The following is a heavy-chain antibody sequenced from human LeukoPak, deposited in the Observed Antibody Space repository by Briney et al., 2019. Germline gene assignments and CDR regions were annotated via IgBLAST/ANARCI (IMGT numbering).Heavy chain of an antibody. CDR1: GFIFDDYA. Sequence: PGGSLRLSCEASGFIFDDYAMHWVRQRPGKGLEWVAGINWNSGSIGYADSVRGRFTVSRDNAKKSLYLQMNSLRAEDRAFYYCAKDGKEWMSHFESWGQGTLVTVSS. V-gene: IGHV3-9*01. D-gene: IGHD3-3*01. J-gene: IGHJ4*02. CDR2: INWNSGSI. CDR3: AKDGKEWMSHFES.